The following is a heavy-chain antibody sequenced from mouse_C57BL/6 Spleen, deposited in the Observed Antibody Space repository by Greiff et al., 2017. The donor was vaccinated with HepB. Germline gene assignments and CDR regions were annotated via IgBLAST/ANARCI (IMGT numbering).Heavy chain of an antibody. CDR3: ARYGGTGAFDY. CDR2: IRNKANGYTT. Sequence: EVMLVESGGGLVQPGGSLSLSCAASGFTFTDYYMSWVRQPPGKALEWLGFIRNKANGYTTEYSASVKGRFTISRDNSQSILYLQMNALRAEDSATYYCARYGGTGAFDYWGQGTTLTVSS. V-gene: IGHV7-3*01. CDR1: GFTFTDYY. D-gene: IGHD4-1*01. J-gene: IGHJ2*01.